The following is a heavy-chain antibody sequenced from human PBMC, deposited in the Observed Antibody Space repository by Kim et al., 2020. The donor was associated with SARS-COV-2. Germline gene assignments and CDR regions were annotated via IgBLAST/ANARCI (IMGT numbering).Heavy chain of an antibody. D-gene: IGHD2-15*01. V-gene: IGHV3-23*01. Sequence: DPVNGRFTISRDNSKNTLYLQMNSLRAEDTAVYYCASPTGRFCSGDSCLNSWGQGTLVTVSS. CDR3: ASPTGRFCSGDSCLNS. J-gene: IGHJ4*02.